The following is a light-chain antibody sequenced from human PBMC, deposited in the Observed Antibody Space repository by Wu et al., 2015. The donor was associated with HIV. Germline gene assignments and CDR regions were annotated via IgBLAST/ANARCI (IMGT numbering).Light chain of an antibody. Sequence: EIVLTQSPAALSISPGERATLSCRASRSVSSAVAWYQQKPGQAPRLLIYDASNRATGIPDRFSGGGSGTDFSLTISRLEPEDFAVYYCQQYGSSSYTFGQGTKLEIK. CDR3: QQYGSSSYT. CDR2: DAS. J-gene: IGKJ2*01. V-gene: IGKV3-20*01. CDR1: RSVSSA.